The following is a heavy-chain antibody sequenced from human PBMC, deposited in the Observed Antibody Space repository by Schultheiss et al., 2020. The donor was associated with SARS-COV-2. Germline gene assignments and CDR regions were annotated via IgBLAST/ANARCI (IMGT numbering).Heavy chain of an antibody. CDR2: ISAYNGNT. Sequence: ASVKVSCKASGGTFSSYGISWVRQAPGQGLEWMGWISAYNGNTNYAQKFQGRVTITADKSTSTAYMELSRLRSDDTAVYYCARVLVGYSSGWYFFDYWGQGTLVTVAS. CDR1: GGTFSSYG. V-gene: IGHV1-18*01. J-gene: IGHJ4*02. CDR3: ARVLVGYSSGWYFFDY. D-gene: IGHD6-19*01.